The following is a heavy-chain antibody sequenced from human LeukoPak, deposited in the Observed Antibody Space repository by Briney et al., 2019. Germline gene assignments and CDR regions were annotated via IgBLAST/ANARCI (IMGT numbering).Heavy chain of an antibody. CDR1: GGSISSSSYY. CDR3: AGFQETHDY. V-gene: IGHV4-39*01. Sequence: SETLSLTCTASGGSISSSSYYWGWIRQPPGKGLEWIGSNYDSGSNYYNPSLKSRVTISVDTSKNPVSLKLRSVTAADTAVYYCAGFQETHDYWGQGTLVTVSS. D-gene: IGHD5-24*01. J-gene: IGHJ4*02. CDR2: NYDSGSN.